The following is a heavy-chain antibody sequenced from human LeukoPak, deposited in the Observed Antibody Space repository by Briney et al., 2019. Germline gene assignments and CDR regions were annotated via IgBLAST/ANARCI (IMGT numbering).Heavy chain of an antibody. V-gene: IGHV1-69*06. Sequence: SVKVSCKASGGTFSSNGISWVRQAPGQGLEWMGGIIPIFGTANYAQKFQGRVTITADKSTSTAYMELSSLRSEDTAVYYCARDNSVRDEAWWFNPWGQGTLVTVSS. CDR2: IIPIFGTA. J-gene: IGHJ5*02. D-gene: IGHD5-24*01. CDR1: GGTFSSNG. CDR3: ARDNSVRDEAWWFNP.